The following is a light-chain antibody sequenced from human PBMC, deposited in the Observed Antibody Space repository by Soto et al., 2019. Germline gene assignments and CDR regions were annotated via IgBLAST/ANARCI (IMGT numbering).Light chain of an antibody. CDR1: QSVSRN. CDR2: DAS. V-gene: IGKV3D-15*01. CDR3: PQYNNWPIT. Sequence: EIVMTQSPATLSVTPGERATLSCRASQSVSRNLAWYQQKPGQAPRLLIYDASTRATGTPARFSGSGSGTKFTLSISSLQSEDFAVYYCPQYNNWPITFGQGTRLEI. J-gene: IGKJ5*01.